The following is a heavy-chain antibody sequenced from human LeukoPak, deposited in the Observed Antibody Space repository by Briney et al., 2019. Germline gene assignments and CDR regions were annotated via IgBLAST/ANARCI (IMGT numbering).Heavy chain of an antibody. Sequence: QAGGSLRLSCAASGFTFSSYAMSWVRQAPGKGLGWVSAISGSGGSTYYADSVKGRFTISRDNSKNTLYLQMNSLRAEDTAVYYCAKDLTVVPADPFDYWGQGTLVTVSS. D-gene: IGHD2-2*01. CDR1: GFTFSSYA. J-gene: IGHJ4*02. V-gene: IGHV3-23*01. CDR2: ISGSGGST. CDR3: AKDLTVVPADPFDY.